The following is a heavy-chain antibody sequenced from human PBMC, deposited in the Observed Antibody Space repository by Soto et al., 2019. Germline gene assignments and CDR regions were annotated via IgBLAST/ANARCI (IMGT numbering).Heavy chain of an antibody. J-gene: IGHJ2*01. CDR1: GGSLRRGGYY. CDR2: IYYSGST. Sequence: TLSHTSTVSGGSLRRGGYYWCWIRQHPGKGLEWIGYIYYSGSTYYNPSLKSRVTISVDTSRNQFSLKLSSVTAADMSVYYCARGYRSVNCYFDLLGRGALVT. V-gene: IGHV4-31*03. CDR3: ARGYRSVNCYFDL. D-gene: IGHD2-2*02.